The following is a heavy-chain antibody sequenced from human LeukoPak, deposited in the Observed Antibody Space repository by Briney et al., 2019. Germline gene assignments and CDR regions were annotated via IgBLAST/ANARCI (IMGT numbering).Heavy chain of an antibody. Sequence: SETLSLTCTVSGDSITSNYWSWIRQPPGKGLEWIGYIYNRGSTSYNPSLKSRVTISVDTSKSQFSLKLISVTAADTAIYYCARVRGDFETDWGQGTLVTVSS. CDR3: ARVRGDFETD. V-gene: IGHV4-59*01. CDR2: IYNRGST. J-gene: IGHJ1*01. D-gene: IGHD3-16*01. CDR1: GDSITSNY.